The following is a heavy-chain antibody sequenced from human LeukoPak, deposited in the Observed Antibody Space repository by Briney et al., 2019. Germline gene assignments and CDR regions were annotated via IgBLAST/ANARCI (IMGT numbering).Heavy chain of an antibody. CDR2: FSVSSGNT. D-gene: IGHD6-19*01. Sequence: GGSLRLSCAASGFTFSSYAMSWVRLAPGKGLEWVSTFSVSSGNTYYADSVRGRFTISRDNSKNTLYLQMNSLRAEDTAVYYCAKDQEQWLVRASDYWGQGTLVTVSS. J-gene: IGHJ4*02. V-gene: IGHV3-23*01. CDR3: AKDQEQWLVRASDY. CDR1: GFTFSSYA.